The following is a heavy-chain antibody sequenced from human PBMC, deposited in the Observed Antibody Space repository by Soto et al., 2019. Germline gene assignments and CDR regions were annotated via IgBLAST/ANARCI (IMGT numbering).Heavy chain of an antibody. CDR3: ARGIPAATGAYYYYGMDV. CDR1: GGTFSSYA. CDR2: IIPIFGTA. V-gene: IGHV1-69*13. D-gene: IGHD2-2*01. J-gene: IGHJ6*02. Sequence: SVKVSCKASGGTFSSYAISWVRQAPGQGLEWMGGIIPIFGTANYAQKFQGRVTVTADESTSTAYMELSSLRSEDTAVYYCARGIPAATGAYYYYGMDVWGQGTTVTVSS.